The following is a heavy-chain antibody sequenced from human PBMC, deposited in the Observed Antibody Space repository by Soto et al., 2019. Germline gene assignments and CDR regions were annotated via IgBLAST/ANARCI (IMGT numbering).Heavy chain of an antibody. D-gene: IGHD3-10*01. CDR2: FDPEGGEA. J-gene: IGHJ1*01. CDR3: ATSTPLRGAMITSINFGI. CDR1: GHSMSVFS. Sequence: VKVACKIAGHSMSVFSSDRVRQDTGKGLEWMGGFDPEGGEAIYARKWHGRVTVTEDTVTDTAYMELRGLKSDDTAVYYCATSTPLRGAMITSINFGIWGQRTPGTVSS. V-gene: IGHV1-24*01.